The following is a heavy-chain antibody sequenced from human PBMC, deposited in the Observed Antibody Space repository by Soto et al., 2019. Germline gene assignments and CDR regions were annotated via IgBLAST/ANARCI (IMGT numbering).Heavy chain of an antibody. J-gene: IGHJ6*02. Sequence: ATVKVSCKASGYTFTGYYMHWARQAPGQGLEGMGWINPNSGGTNYAQKFQGRVTMTRATSISTAYMELSRLRSDDTAVYYCARDPQDVDIVASYGMDVWGQGTTVTVSS. CDR2: INPNSGGT. CDR1: GYTFTGYY. CDR3: ARDPQDVDIVASYGMDV. V-gene: IGHV1-2*02. D-gene: IGHD5-12*01.